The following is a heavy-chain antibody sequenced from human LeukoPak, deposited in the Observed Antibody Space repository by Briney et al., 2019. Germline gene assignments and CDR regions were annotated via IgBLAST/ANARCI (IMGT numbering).Heavy chain of an antibody. CDR2: IYYSGST. J-gene: IGHJ4*02. Sequence: SETLSLTCTVSGGSISSYYWSWIRQPPGKGLEWIGYIYYSGSTNYNPSLKSRVTISVDTSKNQFSLKLSSVTAADTAVYYCARISNYWGQGTLVTVSS. D-gene: IGHD6-13*01. V-gene: IGHV4-59*12. CDR1: GGSISSYY. CDR3: ARISNY.